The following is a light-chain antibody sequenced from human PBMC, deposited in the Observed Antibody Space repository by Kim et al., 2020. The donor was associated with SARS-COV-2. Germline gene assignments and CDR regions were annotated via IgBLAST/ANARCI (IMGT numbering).Light chain of an antibody. CDR3: QQRNDWRRIT. V-gene: IGKV3-11*01. J-gene: IGKJ5*01. CDR1: QSIQNY. Sequence: EIVLTQSPATLSLSPGERATHSCRASQSIQNYLAWYQQRPGQAPRLLVYESSHRATGIPARFSGSGSGTDFTLTISSLEPEDFALYYCQQRNDWRRITFGQGTRLEIK. CDR2: ESS.